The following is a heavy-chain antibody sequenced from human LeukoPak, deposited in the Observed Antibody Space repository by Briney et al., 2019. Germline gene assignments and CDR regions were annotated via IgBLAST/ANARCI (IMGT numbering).Heavy chain of an antibody. D-gene: IGHD6-19*01. V-gene: IGHV4-34*01. CDR2: INHSGST. J-gene: IGHJ3*02. Sequence: SETPSLTCAVYGGAFSGYYWSWVRQPPGKGVEWIGEINHSGSTNYNPSLKSRVTISVDTSKNQFSLKLSSVTAADTAVYYCARHFRIAVAGHAFDIWGQGTMVTVSS. CDR3: ARHFRIAVAGHAFDI. CDR1: GGAFSGYY.